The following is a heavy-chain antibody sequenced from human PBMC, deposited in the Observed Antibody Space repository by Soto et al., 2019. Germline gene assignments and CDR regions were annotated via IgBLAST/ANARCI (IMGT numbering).Heavy chain of an antibody. Sequence: EVQLVESGGGLVKPGGSLRLSCAPSGFTFRSFTMNWVRQAPGKGLEWVSTISSNSAYIYYTDALRGRFTISRANAKNSLHLQMNSLGAEDTAVYYCTRDASRDSSARGWFDPWGPGTLVTVSS. CDR3: TRDASRDSSARGWFDP. CDR2: ISSNSAYI. J-gene: IGHJ5*02. D-gene: IGHD6-13*01. V-gene: IGHV3-21*02. CDR1: GFTFRSFT.